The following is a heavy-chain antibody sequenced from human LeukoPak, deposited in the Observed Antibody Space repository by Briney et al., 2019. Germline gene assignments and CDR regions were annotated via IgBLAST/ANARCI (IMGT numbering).Heavy chain of an antibody. J-gene: IGHJ6*02. Sequence: PSETLSLTCTVSGGSISSSSYYWGWIRQPPGKGLEWIGSIYYSGSTYYNPSLKSRVTISVDTSKNQFSLKLSSVTAADTAVYYCARHSVHYYYYGMDVWGQGTTVTVSS. V-gene: IGHV4-39*07. CDR1: GGSISSSSYY. D-gene: IGHD2-21*01. CDR2: IYYSGST. CDR3: ARHSVHYYYYGMDV.